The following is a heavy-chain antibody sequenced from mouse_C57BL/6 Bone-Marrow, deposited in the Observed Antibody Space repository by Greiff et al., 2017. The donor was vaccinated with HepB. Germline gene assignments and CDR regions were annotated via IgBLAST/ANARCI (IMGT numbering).Heavy chain of an antibody. CDR2: INPNNGGT. D-gene: IGHD1-1*01. CDR1: GYTFTDYN. Sequence: VQLQQSGPELVKPGASVKMSCKASGYTFTDYNMHWVKQSHGKSLEWIGYINPNNGGTSYNQKFKGEATLTVNKSSSTAYMELRSLTSEDSAVYYCARTGYYGSSWFAYWGQGTLVTVSA. CDR3: ARTGYYGSSWFAY. J-gene: IGHJ3*01. V-gene: IGHV1-22*01.